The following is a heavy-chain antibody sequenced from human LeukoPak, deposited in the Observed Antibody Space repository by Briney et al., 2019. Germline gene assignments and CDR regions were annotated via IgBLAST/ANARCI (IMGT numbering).Heavy chain of an antibody. J-gene: IGHJ4*02. CDR3: EIYTGYDSF. D-gene: IGHD5-12*01. V-gene: IGHV1-46*01. CDR2: INPTGGST. Sequence: ASVKVSCKASGYIFTSYYMHWVRQAPGQGLEWMGIINPTGGSTSYAQKFQGRVTLTRNTSVSTAFMGLSSLRSEDTAVYYCEIYTGYDSFWGQGTLVTVSS. CDR1: GYIFTSYY.